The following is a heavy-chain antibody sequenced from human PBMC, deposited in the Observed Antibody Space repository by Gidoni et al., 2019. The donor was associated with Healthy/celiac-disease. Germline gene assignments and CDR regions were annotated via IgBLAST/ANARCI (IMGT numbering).Heavy chain of an antibody. CDR2: ISAYNGNT. V-gene: IGHV1-18*04. Sequence: QVQLVQSGAEVKKPGASVKVSCKASGSTFTSYGISWVRQAPGQGLEWMGWISAYNGNTNYAQKLQGRVTMTTDTSTSTAYMELRSLRSDDTAVYYCARSNYYDSSGYLLDYGMDVWGQGTTVTVSS. J-gene: IGHJ6*02. D-gene: IGHD3-22*01. CDR3: ARSNYYDSSGYLLDYGMDV. CDR1: GSTFTSYG.